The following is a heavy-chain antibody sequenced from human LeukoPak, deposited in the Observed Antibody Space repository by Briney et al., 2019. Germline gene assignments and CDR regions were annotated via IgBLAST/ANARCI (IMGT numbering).Heavy chain of an antibody. CDR2: INPNSGGT. CDR3: ARATPQIVGLDY. CDR1: GYTFTVYY. J-gene: IGHJ4*02. Sequence: ASVKVSCKASGYTFTVYYMNWVRQAPGQGLEWMGWINPNSGGTNYAQKFQGRVTMTRDTSISTAYMELSRLRSDDTAVYYCARATPQIVGLDYWGQGTLVTVSS. V-gene: IGHV1-2*02. D-gene: IGHD1-26*01.